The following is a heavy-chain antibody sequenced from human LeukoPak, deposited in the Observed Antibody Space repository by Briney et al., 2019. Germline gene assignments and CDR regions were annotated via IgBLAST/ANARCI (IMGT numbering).Heavy chain of an antibody. CDR3: ARFGWGFDLYSSGRMNWFDP. V-gene: IGHV4-39*07. CDR2: IYYSGST. CDR1: GGSISSSSYY. J-gene: IGHJ5*02. D-gene: IGHD6-19*01. Sequence: SETLSLTCTVSGGSISSSSYYWGWIRQPPGKGLEWIGYIYYSGSTNYNPSLKSRVTISVDTSKNQFSLKLSSVTAADTAVYYCARFGWGFDLYSSGRMNWFDPWGQGTLVTVSS.